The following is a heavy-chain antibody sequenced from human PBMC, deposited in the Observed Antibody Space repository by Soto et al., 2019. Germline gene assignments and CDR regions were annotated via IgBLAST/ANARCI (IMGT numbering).Heavy chain of an antibody. CDR2: IIPIFGTA. CDR3: ARDRSLNSKGGGDDY. J-gene: IGHJ4*02. V-gene: IGHV1-69*13. Sequence: SVKVSCKASGGTFSSYAISWVRQAPGQGLEWMGGIIPIFGTANYAQKFQGRVTITADESTSTAYMELSSLRSEDTAVYYCARDRSLNSKGGGDDYWGQGTLVTVSS. D-gene: IGHD3-10*01. CDR1: GGTFSSYA.